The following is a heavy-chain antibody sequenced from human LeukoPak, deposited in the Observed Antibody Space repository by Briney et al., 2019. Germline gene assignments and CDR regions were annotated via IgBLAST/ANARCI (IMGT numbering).Heavy chain of an antibody. CDR3: ARGGMVRGVIKKAIGQYYFDY. CDR1: GGSFSGYY. J-gene: IGHJ4*02. V-gene: IGHV4-34*01. D-gene: IGHD3-10*01. Sequence: PSETLSLTCAVYGGSFSGYYWSWIRQPPGKGLEWIGEINHSGSTNYNPSLKSRVTISEDTSKNQFSLKLSSVTAADTAVYYCARGGMVRGVIKKAIGQYYFDYWGQGTLVTVSS. CDR2: INHSGST.